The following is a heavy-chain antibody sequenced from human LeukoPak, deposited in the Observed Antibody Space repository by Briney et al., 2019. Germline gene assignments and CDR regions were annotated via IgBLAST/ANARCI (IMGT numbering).Heavy chain of an antibody. CDR1: GFTVSSNY. D-gene: IGHD5-18*01. CDR2: IYSGGST. J-gene: IGHJ1*01. V-gene: IGHV3-53*01. Sequence: GGSLRLSCAASGFTVSSNYMSWVRQAPGKGLEWVSVIYSGGSTYYADSVKGRFTMSRDNSKNTLYLQMNSLRAEDTAVYYCAKDRGREVEPPRLDTRGVFQHWGQGTLVTVSS. CDR3: AKDRGREVEPPRLDTRGVFQH.